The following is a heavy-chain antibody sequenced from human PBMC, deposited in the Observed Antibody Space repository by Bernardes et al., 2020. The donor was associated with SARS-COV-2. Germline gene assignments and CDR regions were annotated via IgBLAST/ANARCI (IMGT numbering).Heavy chain of an antibody. Sequence: ASVKVSCKASGYTFSSYGISWVRQAPGQGLEWMGWISGYNDNTYYAQKLQGRVTMTTDTSTSTAYMELRSLRSDDTAVYFCARDGRLEDLDYWGQGTLVTVSS. J-gene: IGHJ4*02. D-gene: IGHD3-3*01. CDR2: ISGYNDNT. CDR1: GYTFSSYG. V-gene: IGHV1-18*01. CDR3: ARDGRLEDLDY.